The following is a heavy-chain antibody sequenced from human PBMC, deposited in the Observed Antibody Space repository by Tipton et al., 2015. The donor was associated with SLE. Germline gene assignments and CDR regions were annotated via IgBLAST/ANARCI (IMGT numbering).Heavy chain of an antibody. CDR2: IYYTGTT. CDR1: GDSISSGGNY. V-gene: IGHV4-31*03. CDR3: ARASPIPARYFYYYMDV. Sequence: TLSLTCTVSGDSISSGGNYWSWIRHHPEKGLEWIGYIYYTGTTYYNRSLQSRVSISVDTSKNQFSLRLNSVTAADTAMYYCARASPIPARYFYYYMDVWGKGARVTVSS. J-gene: IGHJ6*03. D-gene: IGHD6-6*01.